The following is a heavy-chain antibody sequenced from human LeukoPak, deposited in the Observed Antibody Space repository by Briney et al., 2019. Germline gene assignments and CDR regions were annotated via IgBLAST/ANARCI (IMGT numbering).Heavy chain of an antibody. J-gene: IGHJ4*02. CDR2: IYTSGST. V-gene: IGHV4-4*07. CDR1: GGSISSYY. Sequence: SETLSLTCTVSGGSISSYYWSWIRQPAGKGLEWIGRIYTSGSTNYNPSLKSRVTMSVDTSKNQFSLKLSSVTAADTAVYYCARDTLDSSGYYYRDYWGQGTLVTVSS. D-gene: IGHD3-22*01. CDR3: ARDTLDSSGYYYRDY.